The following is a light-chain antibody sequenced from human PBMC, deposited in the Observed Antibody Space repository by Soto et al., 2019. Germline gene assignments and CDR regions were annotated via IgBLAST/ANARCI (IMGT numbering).Light chain of an antibody. J-gene: IGKJ5*01. CDR3: QQRSNWPPT. V-gene: IGKV3D-11*02. CDR1: QSVSSSY. CDR2: DAS. Sequence: ENVLTQSPGTLSLSPGETATLSCRASQSVSSSYLAWYQQKPGQAPRLLIYDASNRATGIPARFSGSGPGTDFTLTISSLEPEDFAVYYCQQRSNWPPTFGQGTRLEIK.